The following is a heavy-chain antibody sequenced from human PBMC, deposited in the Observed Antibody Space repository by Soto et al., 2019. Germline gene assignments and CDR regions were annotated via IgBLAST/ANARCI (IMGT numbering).Heavy chain of an antibody. CDR1: GYTFTSYD. Sequence: ASVKVSCKASGYTFTSYDINWVRQATGQGLEWMGWMNPNSGNTGYAQKFQGRVTITADKSTSTAYMELSSLRSEDTAVYYCASRYDSSDYWGQGTLVTVSS. D-gene: IGHD3-22*01. CDR2: MNPNSGNT. V-gene: IGHV1-8*01. J-gene: IGHJ4*02. CDR3: ASRYDSSDY.